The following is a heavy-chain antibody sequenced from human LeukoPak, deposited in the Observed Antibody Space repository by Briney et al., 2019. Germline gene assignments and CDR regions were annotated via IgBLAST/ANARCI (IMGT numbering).Heavy chain of an antibody. Sequence: GGSLRLSCAASGFTFSSYSMNWVRQAPGKGLECVSYISSSSSTIYYADSVKGRFTISRDNAKNSLYLQMNSLRAEDTAVYYCAREESYSSGWSYFDYWGQGTLVTVSS. CDR1: GFTFSSYS. D-gene: IGHD6-19*01. V-gene: IGHV3-48*01. CDR3: AREESYSSGWSYFDY. J-gene: IGHJ4*02. CDR2: ISSSSSTI.